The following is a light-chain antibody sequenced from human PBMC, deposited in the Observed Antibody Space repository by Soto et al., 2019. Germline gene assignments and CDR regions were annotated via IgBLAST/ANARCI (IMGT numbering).Light chain of an antibody. CDR2: DIN. Sequence: QSALTQPASVSGSPGQSITISCTGTSSDVGNYIFVSWYRQHPGKAPKLMIYDINNRPSGVSNRFSGSKSGNTASLTISGLQADDEADYYCVPYTTSASYVFGTGTKLTVL. J-gene: IGLJ1*01. V-gene: IGLV2-14*01. CDR1: SSDVGNYIF. CDR3: VPYTTSASYV.